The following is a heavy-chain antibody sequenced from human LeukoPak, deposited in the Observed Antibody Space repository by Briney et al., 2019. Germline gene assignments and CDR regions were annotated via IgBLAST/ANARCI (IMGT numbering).Heavy chain of an antibody. V-gene: IGHV4-61*02. CDR3: ARVFGIAAAGGLAYYHYYMHV. CDR2: IYTSGST. CDR1: GGSISSGSYY. Sequence: SETLSLTCTVSGGSISSGSYYWSWLRQPAGTGLEWIGRIYTSGSTNYNPSLKSRVTISVDTSKNQFSLKPSSVTAADTAVYYCARVFGIAAAGGLAYYHYYMHVWGKGTTVTISS. J-gene: IGHJ6*03. D-gene: IGHD6-13*01.